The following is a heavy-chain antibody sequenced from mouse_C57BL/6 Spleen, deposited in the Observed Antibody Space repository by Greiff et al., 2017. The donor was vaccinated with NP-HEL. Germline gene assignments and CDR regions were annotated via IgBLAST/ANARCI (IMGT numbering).Heavy chain of an antibody. CDR3: AKIYDGYYGYAMDY. Sequence: EVHLVESGGGLVKPGGSLKLSCAASGFTFSDYGMHWVRQAPEKGLEWVAYISSGSSTIYYADTVKGRFTISRDNAKNTLFLQMTRLRSEDTAMYYCAKIYDGYYGYAMDYWGQGTSVTVSS. CDR1: GFTFSDYG. J-gene: IGHJ4*01. D-gene: IGHD2-3*01. CDR2: ISSGSSTI. V-gene: IGHV5-17*01.